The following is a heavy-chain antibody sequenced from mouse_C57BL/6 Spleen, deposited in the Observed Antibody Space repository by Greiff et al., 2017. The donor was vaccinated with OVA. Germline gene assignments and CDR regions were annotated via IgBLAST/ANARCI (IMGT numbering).Heavy chain of an antibody. CDR2: IYPRSGNT. CDR3: ARERDYYGSGDYYAMDY. V-gene: IGHV1-81*01. J-gene: IGHJ4*01. CDR1: GYTFTSYG. Sequence: QVQLQQSGAELARPGASVKLSCKASGYTFTSYGISWVKQRTGQGLEWIGEIYPRSGNTYYNEKFKGKATLTADKSSSTAYMELRSLTSEDSAVYFCARERDYYGSGDYYAMDYWGQGTSVTVSS. D-gene: IGHD1-1*01.